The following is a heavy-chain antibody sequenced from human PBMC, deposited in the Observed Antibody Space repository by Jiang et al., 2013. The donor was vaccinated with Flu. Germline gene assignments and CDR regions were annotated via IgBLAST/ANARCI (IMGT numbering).Heavy chain of an antibody. J-gene: IGHJ6*03. D-gene: IGHD3-3*01. V-gene: IGHV3-53*01. CDR2: IYSGGST. CDR3: ARELRSDFWSGYYPGSYYMDV. CDR1: GFTVSSNY. Sequence: VESGGGLIQPGGSLRLSCAASGFTVSSNYMSWVRQAPGKGLEWVSVIYSGGSTYYADSVKGRFTISRDNSKNTLYLQMNSLRAEDTAVYYCARELRSDFWSGYYPGSYYMDVWGKGTTVTVSS.